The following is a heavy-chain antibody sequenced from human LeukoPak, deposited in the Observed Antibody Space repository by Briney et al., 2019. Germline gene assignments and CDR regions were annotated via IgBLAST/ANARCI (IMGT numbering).Heavy chain of an antibody. D-gene: IGHD6-19*01. CDR1: GFIFSNYV. CDR2: IGTVGDT. Sequence: GGSLRLSCAASGFIFSNYVMTWVRQAPGKGLEWVSTIGTVGDTYHADSVKGRFTISRDDSKNTLYLQMNSLRAEDTAVYYCARWNSGWEFDYWGQGTLVSVSS. V-gene: IGHV3-23*01. CDR3: ARWNSGWEFDY. J-gene: IGHJ4*02.